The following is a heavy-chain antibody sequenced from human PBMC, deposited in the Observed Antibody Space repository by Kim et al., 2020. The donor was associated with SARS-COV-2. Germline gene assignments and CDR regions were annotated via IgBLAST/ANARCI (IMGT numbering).Heavy chain of an antibody. CDR3: TRIASAVGTSDS. V-gene: IGHV3-49*02. Sequence: ESAASVKGRFTVSRDNSKGIAYLQMNSLKTEDTAVYYCTRIASAVGTSDSWGQGTLVTVSS. J-gene: IGHJ4*02. D-gene: IGHD6-13*01.